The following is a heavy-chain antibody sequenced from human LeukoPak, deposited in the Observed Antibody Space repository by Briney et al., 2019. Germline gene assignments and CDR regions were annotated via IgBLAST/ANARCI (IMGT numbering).Heavy chain of an antibody. Sequence: TASETLSLTCAVSGGSISIGVHSWSWIRQPPGKGLEWIGYIYHNGSTFYKPSLKSRVTISVDTSKNQFSLKLISVTAADTAVYYCARVPPGPGDHTWFDPWGQGTLVTVSS. D-gene: IGHD4-17*01. CDR2: IYHNGST. CDR3: ARVPPGPGDHTWFDP. CDR1: GGSISIGVHS. V-gene: IGHV4-30-4*07. J-gene: IGHJ5*02.